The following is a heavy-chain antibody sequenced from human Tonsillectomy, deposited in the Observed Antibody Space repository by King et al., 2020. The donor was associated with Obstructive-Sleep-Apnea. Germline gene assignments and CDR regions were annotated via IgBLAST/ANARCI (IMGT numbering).Heavy chain of an antibody. Sequence: QVTLKESGPTLVKPTQTLTLSCTFSGFCLSTSGVGVGWVREPPGKSLEWLALIVWTYDKRYSPSLKSRLTITKDTSKNQVVLTMTNMDPVDTATYYCAHRRGMLFDYWGQGTLVTVSS. CDR2: IVWTYDK. CDR1: GFCLSTSGVG. J-gene: IGHJ4*02. D-gene: IGHD1-26*01. V-gene: IGHV2-5*01. CDR3: AHRRGMLFDY.